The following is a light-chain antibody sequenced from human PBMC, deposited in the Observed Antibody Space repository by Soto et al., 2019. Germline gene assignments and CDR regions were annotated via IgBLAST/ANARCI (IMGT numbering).Light chain of an antibody. CDR2: QAS. Sequence: SPATLSASEGDRVTITCRASQSTSSYLAWYQQKPGKAPKLLIYQASSLENGVPSRFSGSGSGTEFSLTISSLQPDDFATYYCQQYSSHSPFGQVTMV. J-gene: IGKJ1*01. V-gene: IGKV1-5*03. CDR1: QSTSSY. CDR3: QQYSSHSP.